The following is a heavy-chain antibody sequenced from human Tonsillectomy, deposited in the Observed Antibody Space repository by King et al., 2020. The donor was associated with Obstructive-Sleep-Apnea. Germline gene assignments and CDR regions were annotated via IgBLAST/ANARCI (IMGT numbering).Heavy chain of an antibody. J-gene: IGHJ2*01. Sequence: LQLQESGPGLVKPSETLSLTCTDSGGSISSYYWSWIRQPPGKGLEWIGYIYYSGSTNYNPSLKSRVTISVDTSKNQFSLKLSSVTAADTAVYYCARFSPGGWYFDPWGRGTLVTVSS. CDR1: GGSISSYY. D-gene: IGHD1-14*01. CDR3: ARFSPGGWYFDP. V-gene: IGHV4-59*01. CDR2: IYYSGST.